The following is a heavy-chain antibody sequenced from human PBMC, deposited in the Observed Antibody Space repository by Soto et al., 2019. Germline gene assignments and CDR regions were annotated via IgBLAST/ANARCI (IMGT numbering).Heavy chain of an antibody. CDR2: IFWDDDK. J-gene: IGHJ4*02. V-gene: IGHV2-5*02. D-gene: IGHD5-12*01. CDR3: AHRSRGYAYYFDQ. CDR1: GFSLSTRGVA. Sequence: QITLKESGPPLVRPTQTLTLTCSFSGFSLSTRGVAVGWIRQPPGKALEWLALIFWDDDKWYSPSLRSRLTITADTAKNQVDLTMTNTHHEDTATYSCAHRSRGYAYYFDQWGQGTLVTVSS.